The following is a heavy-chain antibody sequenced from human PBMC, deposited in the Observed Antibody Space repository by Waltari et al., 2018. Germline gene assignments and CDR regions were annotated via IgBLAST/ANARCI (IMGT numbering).Heavy chain of an antibody. CDR1: GGSISSYY. Sequence: QVQLQASGPGLVQPSAPLSLTCTASGGSISSYYWSWLRQPAGTGLQGIGRINTSVSTNYNTSLKSRGTMSLDTSKNQFSLKLSSVTAADTAVYYCARDGNYYGSGSYYNSFYYYYYRDVWGKGTTVTVSS. V-gene: IGHV4-4*07. CDR3: ARDGNYYGSGSYYNSFYYYYYRDV. D-gene: IGHD3-10*01. CDR2: INTSVST. J-gene: IGHJ6*03.